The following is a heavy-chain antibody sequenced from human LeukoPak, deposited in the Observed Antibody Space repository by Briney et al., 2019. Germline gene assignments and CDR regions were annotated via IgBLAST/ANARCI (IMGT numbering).Heavy chain of an antibody. V-gene: IGHV1-2*02. Sequence: ASVKVSCKASGYTFTGYYMHWVRQAPGQGLEWMGWINPNSGGTNYAQKFQGRVTMTRDTSISTAYMELSRLRSDDTAVYYCARSGWRYCSSTSCPRDAFDIWGQGTMVTVSS. J-gene: IGHJ3*02. CDR3: ARSGWRYCSSTSCPRDAFDI. D-gene: IGHD2-2*01. CDR2: INPNSGGT. CDR1: GYTFTGYY.